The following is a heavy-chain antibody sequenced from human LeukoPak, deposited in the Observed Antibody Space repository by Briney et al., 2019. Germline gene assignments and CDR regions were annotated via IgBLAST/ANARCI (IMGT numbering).Heavy chain of an antibody. CDR2: IYYSGST. D-gene: IGHD6-13*01. CDR1: GGSISSSSYY. J-gene: IGHJ4*02. Sequence: SETLSLTCTVSGGSISSSSYYWGWIRQPPGKGLEWIGSIYYSGSTYYNPSLKSRVTISVDTSKNQFSLKLSSVTAADTAVYYCARSPHTPTAAAGTWVAQTYFDYWGQGTLVTVSS. V-gene: IGHV4-39*07. CDR3: ARSPHTPTAAAGTWVAQTYFDY.